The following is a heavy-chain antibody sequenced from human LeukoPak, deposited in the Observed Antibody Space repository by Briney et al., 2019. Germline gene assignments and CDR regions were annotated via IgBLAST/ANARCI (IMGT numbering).Heavy chain of an antibody. J-gene: IGHJ6*03. D-gene: IGHD3-10*01. V-gene: IGHV3-23*01. CDR3: ARVTESYGSGRRHNYYYYYMDV. CDR2: ISDSGAYT. CDR1: GFTFTKYG. Sequence: GGSLRLSCAASGFTFTKYGMSWVRQAPGKGLEWISTISDSGAYTYYADFVKGRFTVSRDNSKNMVFLEVNSLRAEDTATYYCARVTESYGSGRRHNYYYYYMDVWGKGTTVTISS.